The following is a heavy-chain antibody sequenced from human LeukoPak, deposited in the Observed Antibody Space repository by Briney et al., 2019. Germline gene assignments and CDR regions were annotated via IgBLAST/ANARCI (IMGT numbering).Heavy chain of an antibody. Sequence: SETLSLTCTVSGGSLSSYYWSWVRQPPGRGLEWIGYIYYSGSTNYNPSLKSRVTISVDTSKNQFPLKLSSVTAADTAVYYCARVDDYGDYFFDYWGQGTLVTVSS. J-gene: IGHJ4*02. CDR1: GGSLSSYY. CDR3: ARVDDYGDYFFDY. CDR2: IYYSGST. V-gene: IGHV4-59*01. D-gene: IGHD4-17*01.